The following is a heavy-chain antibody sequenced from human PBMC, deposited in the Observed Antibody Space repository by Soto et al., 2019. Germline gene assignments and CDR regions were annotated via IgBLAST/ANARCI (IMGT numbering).Heavy chain of an antibody. D-gene: IGHD6-19*01. J-gene: IGHJ4*02. Sequence: SETLSLTCTVSGDSVSSDNYYWTWIRQPPGKGLEWIGYIYSTGSTNYNPSLKSRVTLSVDTSKNQFSLRLSSVTAADTAVYYCERVGSSGWSPDYWGQGTLVTVSS. CDR1: GDSVSSDNYY. V-gene: IGHV4-61*01. CDR3: ERVGSSGWSPDY. CDR2: IYSTGST.